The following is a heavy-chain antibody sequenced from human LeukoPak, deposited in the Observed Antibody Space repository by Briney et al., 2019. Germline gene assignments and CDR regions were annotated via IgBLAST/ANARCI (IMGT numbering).Heavy chain of an antibody. V-gene: IGHV4-38-2*02. CDR3: ARVGIDSGSFADFDY. J-gene: IGHJ4*02. CDR1: GYSISSDYY. CDR2: IYHSGST. Sequence: SETLSLTCTVSGYSISSDYYWGWIRQPPGKGLEWIGSIYHSGSTCYNPSLKSRVTISVDTSKDQFSLKLSSVTAADTAVYFCARVGIDSGSFADFDYWGQGTLVTVSS. D-gene: IGHD1-26*01.